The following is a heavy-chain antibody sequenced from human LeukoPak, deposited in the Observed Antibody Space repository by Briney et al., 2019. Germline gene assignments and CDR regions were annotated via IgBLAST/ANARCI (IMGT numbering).Heavy chain of an antibody. Sequence: GGSLRLSCVASRFTFTNFAMGWVRQAPGKGLEWVSGISGSGGSTYYADSVKGRFTISRDNSKNTLYLQMNSLRAEDTAVYYCARIRGASGWYYFDYWGQGTLVTVSS. V-gene: IGHV3-23*01. CDR2: ISGSGGST. CDR1: RFTFTNFA. J-gene: IGHJ4*02. D-gene: IGHD6-19*01. CDR3: ARIRGASGWYYFDY.